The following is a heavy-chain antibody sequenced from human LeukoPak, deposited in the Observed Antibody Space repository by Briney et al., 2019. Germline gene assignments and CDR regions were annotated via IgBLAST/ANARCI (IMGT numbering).Heavy chain of an antibody. V-gene: IGHV4-39*07. Sequence: PSETLSLTCTVSGGSISSSSYYWGWIRQPPGKGLEWIGSIYYSGSTYYNPSLKSRVTISVDTSKNQFSLKLSSVTAADTAMYYCARGSPLFDYWGQGTLVTVSS. CDR2: IYYSGST. CDR1: GGSISSSSYY. CDR3: ARGSPLFDY. J-gene: IGHJ4*02.